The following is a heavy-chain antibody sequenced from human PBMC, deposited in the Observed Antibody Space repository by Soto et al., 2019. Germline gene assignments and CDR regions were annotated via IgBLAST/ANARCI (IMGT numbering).Heavy chain of an antibody. Sequence: SVKVSCKASGYSFTNYPIAWVRRAPGQGLEWMGGIIPIFGTANYAQKFQGRVTITADESTSTAYMELSSLRSEDTAVYYCARKDQSSSGSVYYYYGMDVWGEGTTVTVSS. D-gene: IGHD6-13*01. V-gene: IGHV1-69*13. CDR3: ARKDQSSSGSVYYYYGMDV. CDR1: GYSFTNYP. CDR2: IIPIFGTA. J-gene: IGHJ6*04.